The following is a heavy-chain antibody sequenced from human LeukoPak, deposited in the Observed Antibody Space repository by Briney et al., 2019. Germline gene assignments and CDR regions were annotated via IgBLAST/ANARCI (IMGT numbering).Heavy chain of an antibody. D-gene: IGHD2-8*01. CDR1: GGSISSGGYS. V-gene: IGHV4-30-2*01. CDR3: ARDANGAFTCVDY. CDR2: IYHSGST. Sequence: SETLSLTCAVSGGSISSGGYSGSWLRQPPGTGLEWIGYIYHSGSTYYNPSLKSRVTISVDRSKNQFSLRLSSVTAADTAVYYCARDANGAFTCVDYWRQGTLVTVSS. J-gene: IGHJ4*02.